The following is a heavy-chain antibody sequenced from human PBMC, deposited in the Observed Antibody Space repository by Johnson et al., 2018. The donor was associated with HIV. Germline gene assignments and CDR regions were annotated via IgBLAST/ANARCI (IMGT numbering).Heavy chain of an antibody. CDR2: ISSSGGTI. D-gene: IGHD3-22*01. CDR3: ARDRGYWDAFDI. CDR1: RFTFSDYY. Sequence: QVQLVESGGGLVKPGGSLRLSCAASRFTFSDYYMSWIRQTPGKGLEWVSYISSSGGTIYYADSVKGRFSISRDNAKNSLYLQMNSLRAGETAVYYCARDRGYWDAFDIWGQGTMVTVSS. J-gene: IGHJ3*02. V-gene: IGHV3-11*04.